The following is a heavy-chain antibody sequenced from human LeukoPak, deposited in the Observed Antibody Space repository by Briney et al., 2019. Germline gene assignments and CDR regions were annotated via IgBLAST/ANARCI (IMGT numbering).Heavy chain of an antibody. V-gene: IGHV3-21*01. Sequence: GGSLRLSCAASGFTFSSYSMNWVRQAPGKGLEWVSSISSGSSYIYYADSVKGRFTISRDNAKNSLYLQMNSLRAEDTAVYYCARVVAGRYYYMDVWGKGTTVTVSS. J-gene: IGHJ6*03. D-gene: IGHD2-15*01. CDR3: ARVVAGRYYYMDV. CDR2: ISSGSSYI. CDR1: GFTFSSYS.